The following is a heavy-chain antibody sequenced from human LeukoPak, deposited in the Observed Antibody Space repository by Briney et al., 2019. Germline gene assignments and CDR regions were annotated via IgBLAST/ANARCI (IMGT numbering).Heavy chain of an antibody. V-gene: IGHV5-51*01. Sequence: ESLKNSCKGSGYSFTSYWIGWVRQMPGKGLELMGIIYPGDSDTRYSPSFQGQVTISADKSITTAYLQWSRLKASDTAMYYCARQRSFQGYFDYWGQGTLVTVSS. CDR1: GYSFTSYW. J-gene: IGHJ4*02. CDR2: IYPGDSDT. D-gene: IGHD3-16*02. CDR3: ARQRSFQGYFDY.